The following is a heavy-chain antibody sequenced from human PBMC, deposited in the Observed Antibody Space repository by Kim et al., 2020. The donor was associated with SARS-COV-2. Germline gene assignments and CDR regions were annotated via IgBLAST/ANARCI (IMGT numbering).Heavy chain of an antibody. CDR2: IIPIFGTA. Sequence: SVKVSCKASGGTFSSYAISWVRQAPGQGLEWMGGIIPIFGTANYAQKFQGRVTITADESTSTAYMELSSLRSEDTAVYYCARDRTVTTCWFDPWGQGTLVTVSS. D-gene: IGHD4-4*01. V-gene: IGHV1-69*13. CDR1: GGTFSSYA. CDR3: ARDRTVTTCWFDP. J-gene: IGHJ5*02.